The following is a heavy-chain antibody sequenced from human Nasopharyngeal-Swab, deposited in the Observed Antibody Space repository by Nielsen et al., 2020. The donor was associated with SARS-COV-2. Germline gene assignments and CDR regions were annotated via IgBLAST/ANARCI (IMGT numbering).Heavy chain of an antibody. Sequence: GESLKISCKGSGYSLTSYWIGWVRQMPGKGLEWMGIIYPGDSDTRYSPSFQGQVTISADKSISTAYLQWSSLKASDTAMYYCARLKQWYSSSFSYGMDVWGQGTTVTVSS. CDR3: ARLKQWYSSSFSYGMDV. CDR1: GYSLTSYW. CDR2: IYPGDSDT. D-gene: IGHD6-6*01. V-gene: IGHV5-51*01. J-gene: IGHJ6*02.